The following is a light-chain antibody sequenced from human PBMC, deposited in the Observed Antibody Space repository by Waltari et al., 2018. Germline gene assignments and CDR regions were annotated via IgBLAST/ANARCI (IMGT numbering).Light chain of an antibody. CDR3: QQTYRTPYT. Sequence: DIQMTQSPSSLSASVGDRVTITCRASQSISSYLNWYQQKPGKVPKLLIYAASSLQSGVPSSFSGSGSGTDFTLTISSVQPEDFATFYCQQTYRTPYTFGQGTKMEIK. CDR2: AAS. CDR1: QSISSY. J-gene: IGKJ2*01. V-gene: IGKV1-39*01.